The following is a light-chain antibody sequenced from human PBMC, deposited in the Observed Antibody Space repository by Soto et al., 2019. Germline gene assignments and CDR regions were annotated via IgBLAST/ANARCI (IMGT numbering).Light chain of an antibody. CDR3: SSYTSTNTFV. J-gene: IGLJ1*01. V-gene: IGLV2-14*01. CDR2: EVT. Sequence: QSVLTQPASVSGSPGQSITISCVGTSSDVGGYKYVSWYQQHPGKAPKLMISEVTDRTSGISNRFSGSKSGNTASLTISGLQAEDEADYYCSSYTSTNTFVFGTGTKVTVL. CDR1: SSDVGGYKY.